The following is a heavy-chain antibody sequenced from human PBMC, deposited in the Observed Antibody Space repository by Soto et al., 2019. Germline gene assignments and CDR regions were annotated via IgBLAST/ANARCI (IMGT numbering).Heavy chain of an antibody. Sequence: PSETLSLTCAVSGGSISSGGYSWSWIRQPPGQGLEWIAYIYHSVSTYYNPSLKSRVTISVDRSKNQFSLKLSSVTAADTAVYYCAGVPDYWGQGTLVTVSS. CDR2: IYHSVST. CDR1: GGSISSGGYS. CDR3: AGVPDY. V-gene: IGHV4-30-2*01. J-gene: IGHJ4*02.